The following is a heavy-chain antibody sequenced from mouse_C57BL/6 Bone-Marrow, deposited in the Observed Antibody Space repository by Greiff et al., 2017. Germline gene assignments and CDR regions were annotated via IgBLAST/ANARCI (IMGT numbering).Heavy chain of an antibody. D-gene: IGHD2-4*01. Sequence: EVQLVESGEGLVKPGGSLKLSCAASGFTFSSYAMSWVRQTPEKRLEWVAYISSGGDYTYYADTVKGRFTISRDNARNTLYLQMSSLKSEDTAMYYCIREEGDYDDAMDYWGRGTSVTVSS. J-gene: IGHJ4*01. CDR3: IREEGDYDDAMDY. V-gene: IGHV5-9-1*02. CDR1: GFTFSSYA. CDR2: ISSGGDYT.